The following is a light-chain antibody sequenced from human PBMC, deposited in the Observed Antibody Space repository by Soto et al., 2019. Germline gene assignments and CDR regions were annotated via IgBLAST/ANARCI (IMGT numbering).Light chain of an antibody. CDR1: QSLLHTDGKTY. V-gene: IGKV2D-29*01. CDR2: EVS. CDR3: LQNMQLPWS. J-gene: IGKJ1*01. Sequence: DIVMTQTPLSLSVTPGQPASISCKSSQSLLHTDGKTYLYWFLQKPGQPPQLLIYEVSNRFSGVPDRFRGSGSGTDSPLEISRVEAEDVGVYFCLQNMQLPWSIGQGTEVEVK.